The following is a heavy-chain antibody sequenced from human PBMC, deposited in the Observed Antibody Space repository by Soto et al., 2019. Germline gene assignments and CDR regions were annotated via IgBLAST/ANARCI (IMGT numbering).Heavy chain of an antibody. D-gene: IGHD3-3*01. CDR3: TTDIFTIFGVVPGDYYYYGMDV. J-gene: IGHJ6*02. CDR1: GFTFSSYA. V-gene: IGHV3-23*01. CDR2: ISGSGGST. Sequence: GGSLRLSCAASGFTFSSYAMSWVRQAPGKGLEWVSAISGSGGSTYYADSVKGRFTISRDNSKNTLYLQMNSLKTEDTAVYYCTTDIFTIFGVVPGDYYYYGMDVWGQGTTVTVSS.